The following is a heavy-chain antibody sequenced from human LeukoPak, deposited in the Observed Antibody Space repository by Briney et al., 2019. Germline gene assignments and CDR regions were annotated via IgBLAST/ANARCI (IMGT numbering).Heavy chain of an antibody. CDR3: ARRAGAYSHPYDY. D-gene: IGHD4/OR15-4a*01. CDR2: ISSNGGRT. J-gene: IGHJ4*02. CDR1: GFTFSYYA. V-gene: IGHV3-64*02. Sequence: GGSLRLSCAASGFTFSYYAMHWVRQAPGKGLEYVSAISSNGGRTYYADSVKGRFTISRDNSKSTLYLQMGSLRPEDMAVYYCARRAGAYSHPYDYWGQGTLVTVSS.